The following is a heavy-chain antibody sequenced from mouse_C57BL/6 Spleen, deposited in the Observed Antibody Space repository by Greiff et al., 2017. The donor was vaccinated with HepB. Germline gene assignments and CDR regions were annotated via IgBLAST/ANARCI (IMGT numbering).Heavy chain of an antibody. CDR2: ILPGSGST. J-gene: IGHJ4*01. CDR3: ARHSSDEVYAMDY. V-gene: IGHV1-9*01. CDR1: GYTFTGYW. D-gene: IGHD1-1*01. Sequence: VQLVESGAELMKPGASVKLSCKATGYTFTGYWIEWVKQRPGHGLEWIGEILPGSGSTNYNEKFKGKATLTADTSSNTAYMHLSSLTTADSAIYYCARHSSDEVYAMDYWGQGTSVTVSS.